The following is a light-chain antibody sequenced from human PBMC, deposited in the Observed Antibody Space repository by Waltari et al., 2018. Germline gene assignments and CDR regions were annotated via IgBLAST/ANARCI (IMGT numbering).Light chain of an antibody. Sequence: EIVLTQSPGTLSLSPGERATLSCRASQSLSSIYLAWYQQKPGQAPRLLIYGASSRATGIPDRFSGSESGTDFTLTISRLEPEDFAVYYCQQYGNSPPTFGQGTKVEIK. CDR1: QSLSSIY. V-gene: IGKV3-20*01. CDR3: QQYGNSPPT. CDR2: GAS. J-gene: IGKJ1*01.